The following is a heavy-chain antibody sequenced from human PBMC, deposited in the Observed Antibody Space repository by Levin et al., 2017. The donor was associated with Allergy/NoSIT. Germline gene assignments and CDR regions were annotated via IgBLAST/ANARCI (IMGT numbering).Heavy chain of an antibody. D-gene: IGHD3-16*02. CDR1: GFTFSLYS. V-gene: IGHV3-21*04. J-gene: IGHJ4*02. CDR2: ISSSGSDI. CDR3: ATSFWGSYPAEY. Sequence: GESLKISCAASGFTFSLYSFNWVRQFPGKGLQWVSSISSSGSDIFYADSVKGRFTISRDNANNSVYLQINNLRVEDTTLYFCATSFWGSYPAEYWGQGTLVTVS.